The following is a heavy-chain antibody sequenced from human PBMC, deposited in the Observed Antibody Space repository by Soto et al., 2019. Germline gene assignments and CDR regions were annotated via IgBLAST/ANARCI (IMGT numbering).Heavy chain of an antibody. CDR1: GFTFSSYA. V-gene: IGHV3-23*01. J-gene: IGHJ4*02. D-gene: IGHD4-17*01. CDR3: AKDYGDYVRYFDY. CDR2: ISGSGGST. Sequence: PGGSLRLYCAASGFTFSSYAMSWVRQAPGKGLEWVSAISGSGGSTYYADSVKGRFTISRDNSKNTLYLQMNSLRAEDTAVYYCAKDYGDYVRYFDYWGQGTLVTVSS.